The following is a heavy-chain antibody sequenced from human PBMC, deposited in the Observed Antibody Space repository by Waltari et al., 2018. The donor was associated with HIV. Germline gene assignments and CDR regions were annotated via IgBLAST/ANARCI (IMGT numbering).Heavy chain of an antibody. Sequence: QVQLQASGPGLVKPSETLSPTCSVSGYSISSGYYWGWLRQPPGKGLEWIGNIYHSGSSYYHPSLESRATISVDTSKNQFSLKVSSMTAADTALYYCATIRAVAGSYYFDSWGQGILVTVSS. V-gene: IGHV4-38-2*02. CDR3: ATIRAVAGSYYFDS. CDR2: IYHSGSS. J-gene: IGHJ4*02. D-gene: IGHD6-19*01. CDR1: GYSISSGYY.